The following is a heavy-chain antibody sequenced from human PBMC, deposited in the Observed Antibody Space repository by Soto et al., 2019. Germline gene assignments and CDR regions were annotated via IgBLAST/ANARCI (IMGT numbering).Heavy chain of an antibody. D-gene: IGHD4-4*01. Sequence: ASVKVSCKAPGGTFSSYAISWVRQAPGQGLEWMGGIIPIFGTANYAQKFQGRATITADKSTSTAYMELSSLRSEDTAVYYCASGGDGYSHAIGPFAYWGQGTLATVSA. J-gene: IGHJ4*02. V-gene: IGHV1-69*06. CDR3: ASGGDGYSHAIGPFAY. CDR1: GGTFSSYA. CDR2: IIPIFGTA.